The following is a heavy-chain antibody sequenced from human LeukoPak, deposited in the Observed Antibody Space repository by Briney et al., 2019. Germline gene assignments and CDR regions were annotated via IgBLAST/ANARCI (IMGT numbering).Heavy chain of an antibody. CDR3: ARGGYYYDSSGLGAFDI. CDR2: INPNSGGT. CDR1: GYTFTGYY. V-gene: IGHV1-2*02. D-gene: IGHD3-22*01. Sequence: ASVKVSCKASGYTFTGYYMHWVRQAPGQGLEWMGWINPNSGGTNYAQKFQGRVTMTRDTSISTAYMELSRLRSDDTAVYYCARGGYYYDSSGLGAFDIWGQGTMVTVSS. J-gene: IGHJ3*02.